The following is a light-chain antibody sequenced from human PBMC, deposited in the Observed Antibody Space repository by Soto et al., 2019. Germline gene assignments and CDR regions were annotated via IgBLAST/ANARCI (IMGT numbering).Light chain of an antibody. J-gene: IGLJ3*02. CDR1: SSDVGGYNY. CDR2: EVS. Sequence: QSALTQPASVSGSPGQSITISCTGTSSDVGGYNYVSWYQQHPAKAPKLMIYEVSNRPSGVSHRFSGSKSGNTASLTISGLHAEDEADYYCFSYTTSSTLVFGGGTKVTVL. V-gene: IGLV2-14*01. CDR3: FSYTTSSTLV.